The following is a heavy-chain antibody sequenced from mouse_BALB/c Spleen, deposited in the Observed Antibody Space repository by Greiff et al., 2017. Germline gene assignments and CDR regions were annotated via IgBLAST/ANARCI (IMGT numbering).Heavy chain of an antibody. J-gene: IGHJ1*01. CDR1: GFTFSSYA. CDR3: ARGHYDYDWYFDV. D-gene: IGHD2-4*01. Sequence: EVKLVESGGGLVKPGGSLKLSCAASGFTFSSYAMSWVRQTPEKRLEWVASISSGGSTYYPDSVKGRFTISRDNARNILYLQMSSLRSEDTAMYYCARGHYDYDWYFDVWGAGTTVTVSS. V-gene: IGHV5-6-5*01. CDR2: ISSGGST.